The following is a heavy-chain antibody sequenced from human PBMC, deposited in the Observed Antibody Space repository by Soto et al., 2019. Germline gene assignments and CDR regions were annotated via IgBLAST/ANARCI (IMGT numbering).Heavy chain of an antibody. J-gene: IGHJ5*02. V-gene: IGHV4-34*01. CDR3: ARDTVRYFDWLLSSGWFDP. CDR2: INHSGST. Sequence: SETLSLTCAVYGGSFSGYYWSWIRQPPGKGLEWIGEINHSGSTNYNPSLKSRVTISVDTSKNQFSLKLSSVTAADTAVYYCARDTVRYFDWLLSSGWFDPWGPGTLVTVSS. D-gene: IGHD3-9*01. CDR1: GGSFSGYY.